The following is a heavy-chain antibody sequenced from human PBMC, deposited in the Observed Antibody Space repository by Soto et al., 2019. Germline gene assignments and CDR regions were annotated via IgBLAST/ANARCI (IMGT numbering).Heavy chain of an antibody. V-gene: IGHV3-48*03. J-gene: IGHJ2*01. CDR2: ISSSGSTI. D-gene: IGHD6-19*01. CDR3: ARGEHSQWLVTYWYFDL. Sequence: EVQLVESGGGLVQPGGSLRLSCAASGFTFSSYEMNWVRQAPGKGLEWVSYISSSGSTIYYADSVKGRFTISRDNAKNSLYLQMNSLRAEDTAVYYCARGEHSQWLVTYWYFDLWGRGTLVTVSS. CDR1: GFTFSSYE.